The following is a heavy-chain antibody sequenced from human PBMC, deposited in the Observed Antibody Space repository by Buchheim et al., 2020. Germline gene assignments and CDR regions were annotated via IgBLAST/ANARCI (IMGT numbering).Heavy chain of an antibody. CDR3: ASPAPYYYDSSGSEPYYYYGMDV. V-gene: IGHV4-31*03. J-gene: IGHJ6*02. D-gene: IGHD3-22*01. CDR2: IYYSGST. CDR1: GGSISSGGYY. Sequence: QVQLQESGPGLVKPSQTLSLTCTVSGGSISSGGYYWSWIRQHPGQGLEWIGYIYYSGSTYYNPSLKSRVTISVEPSKNQFPLKLSSVTAADTAVYYCASPAPYYYDSSGSEPYYYYGMDVWGQGTT.